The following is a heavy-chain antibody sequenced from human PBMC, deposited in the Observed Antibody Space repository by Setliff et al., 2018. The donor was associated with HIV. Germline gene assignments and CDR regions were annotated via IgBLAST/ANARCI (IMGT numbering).Heavy chain of an antibody. J-gene: IGHJ4*02. Sequence: PSETLSLTCAVSGYSIRDNFFWGWVRQPPGKGLEWIGSIFYTGTTYYNPSLKSRVTLSLDTSKNQFSLELTSVTAADTAVYYCARQSPAHDYWGQGTLVTVSS. V-gene: IGHV4-38-2*01. CDR1: GYSIRDNFF. CDR2: IFYTGTT. CDR3: ARQSPAHDY. D-gene: IGHD2-2*01.